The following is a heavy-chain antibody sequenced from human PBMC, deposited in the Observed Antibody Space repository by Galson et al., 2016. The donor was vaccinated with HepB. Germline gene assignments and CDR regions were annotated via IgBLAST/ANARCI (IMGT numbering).Heavy chain of an antibody. CDR1: GFSVTGSY. Sequence: SLRLSCAASGFSVTGSYMTWVRQAPGKGLDWVSVIYSGDSSYYADSVKGRFTISRDNSKNTLYLQMNSLRAEDTAVYYCARVGITMIVVVIYYFDYWGQGTLVTVSS. V-gene: IGHV3-53*05. CDR2: IYSGDSS. D-gene: IGHD3-22*01. J-gene: IGHJ4*02. CDR3: ARVGITMIVVVIYYFDY.